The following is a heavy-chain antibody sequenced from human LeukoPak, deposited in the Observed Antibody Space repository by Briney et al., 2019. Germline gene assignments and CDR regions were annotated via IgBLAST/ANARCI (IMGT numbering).Heavy chain of an antibody. D-gene: IGHD6-13*01. CDR3: AAGTAADY. CDR1: GIPFSDFY. CDR2: ISSSSSYT. Sequence: GGSLRLSCVVSGIPFSDFYMNWIRQAPGKGLEWISYISSSSSYTDYAESVKGRFTISRDNAKSALYLQMNDPRVDDTALYYCAAGTAADYWGQGTLVLVSS. V-gene: IGHV3-11*03. J-gene: IGHJ4*02.